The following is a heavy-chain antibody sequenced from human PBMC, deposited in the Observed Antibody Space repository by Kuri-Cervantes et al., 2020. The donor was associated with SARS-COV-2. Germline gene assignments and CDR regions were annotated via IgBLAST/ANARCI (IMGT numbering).Heavy chain of an antibody. CDR3: VKTPNYDFWSGYYYFDY. CDR1: GFTFSSYA. V-gene: IGHV3-64D*08. D-gene: IGHD3-3*01. J-gene: IGHJ4*02. Sequence: GGSLRLSGSASGFTFSSYAMHWVRQAPGKGLEYVSAISSNGGSTYYADSVKGRFTISRDNSKNTLYLQMSSLRAEDTAVYYCVKTPNYDFWSGYYYFDYWGQGALVTVSS. CDR2: ISSNGGST.